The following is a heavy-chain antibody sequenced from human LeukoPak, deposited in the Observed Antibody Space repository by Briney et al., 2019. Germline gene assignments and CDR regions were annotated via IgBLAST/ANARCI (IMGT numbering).Heavy chain of an antibody. Sequence: GGSLRLSCAASGFTFSNYWMHWVRQAPGKGLVWVSRINGDGSSTTYADSVRGRFTISRDNAKNTLYLQMNSLRAEDTAVYYCARDVEAGPGYWGQGSLVTVSS. CDR3: ARDVEAGPGY. D-gene: IGHD6-19*01. CDR1: GFTFSNYW. J-gene: IGHJ4*02. CDR2: INGDGSST. V-gene: IGHV3-74*01.